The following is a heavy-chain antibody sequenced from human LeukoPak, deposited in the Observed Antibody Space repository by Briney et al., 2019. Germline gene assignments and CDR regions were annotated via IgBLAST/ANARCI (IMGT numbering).Heavy chain of an antibody. J-gene: IGHJ3*02. V-gene: IGHV1-2*02. D-gene: IGHD3-16*02. CDR2: INPNSGGT. Sequence: GASVKVSCKASGYTFTGYYMHWVRPAPGQGLEWMGWINPNSGGTNYAQKFQGRVTMTRDTSISTAYMELSRLRSDDTAVYYCARSFRDYVWGSYRYTGGYAFDIWGQGTMVTVSS. CDR3: ARSFRDYVWGSYRYTGGYAFDI. CDR1: GYTFTGYY.